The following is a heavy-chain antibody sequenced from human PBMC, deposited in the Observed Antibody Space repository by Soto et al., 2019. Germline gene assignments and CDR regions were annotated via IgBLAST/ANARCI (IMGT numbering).Heavy chain of an antibody. CDR3: ARDAYGSGSYRYYYGMDV. J-gene: IGHJ6*02. CDR1: GDSVSSNLAA. V-gene: IGHV6-1*01. CDR2: TYYRSKWYN. Sequence: SQTLPLTCAISGDSVSSNLAAWNWIRQSPSRGLEWLGRTYYRSKWYNDYAVSVKSRITINPDTSKNQFSLQLNSVTPEDTAVYYCARDAYGSGSYRYYYGMDVWGQGTTVTVSS. D-gene: IGHD3-10*01.